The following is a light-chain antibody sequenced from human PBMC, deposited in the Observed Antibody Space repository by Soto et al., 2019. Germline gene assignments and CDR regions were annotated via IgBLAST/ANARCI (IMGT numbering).Light chain of an antibody. J-gene: IGKJ1*01. CDR3: QHYNDWRWT. CDR1: QSISSK. V-gene: IGKV3-15*01. Sequence: EIVMTQSPATLSVSPGEGATLSCRASQSISSKLAWYQQKRGQAPRLLIYGASTRATGVPARFSGSGSGTVFTLTISSLQSEDLAVYYCQHYNDWRWTFGQGTKVEIK. CDR2: GAS.